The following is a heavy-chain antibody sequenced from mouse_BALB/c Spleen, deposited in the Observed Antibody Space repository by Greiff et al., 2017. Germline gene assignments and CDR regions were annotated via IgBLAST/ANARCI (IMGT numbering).Heavy chain of an antibody. CDR1: GYTFTDYW. CDR3: ARWNSYYYAMDY. V-gene: IGHV1-69*01. D-gene: IGHD1-2*01. Sequence: VQLQQPGAELVMPGASVKMSCKASGYTFTDYWMHWVKQRPGQGLEWIGAIDTSDSYTSYNQKFKGKATLTVDESSSTAYMQLSSLTSEDSAVYYCARWNSYYYAMDYWGQGTSVTVSS. J-gene: IGHJ4*01. CDR2: IDTSDSYT.